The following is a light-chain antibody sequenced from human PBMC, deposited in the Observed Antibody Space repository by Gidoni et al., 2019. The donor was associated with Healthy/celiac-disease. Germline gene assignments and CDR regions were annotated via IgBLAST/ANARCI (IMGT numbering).Light chain of an antibody. CDR2: DVS. CDR1: SSDVGGYNY. CDR3: RSYTSSITPV. V-gene: IGLV2-14*04. J-gene: IGLJ2*01. Sequence: SGSPGQSITISCTGTSSDVGGYNYVSCYPQHPGKAPKLMLYDVSNRPSGVSNRFSGSKSGNTASLTISGLQAQDESDYYCRSYTSSITPVFGGGTKLTVL.